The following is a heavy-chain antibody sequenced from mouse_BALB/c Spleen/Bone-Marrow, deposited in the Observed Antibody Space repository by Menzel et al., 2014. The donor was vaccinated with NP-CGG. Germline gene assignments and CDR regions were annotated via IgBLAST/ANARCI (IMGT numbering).Heavy chain of an antibody. CDR2: INPDSSTI. V-gene: IGHV4-1*02. Sequence: EVKLVESGGGLVQPGGSLKLSCAASGFDFSGYWMSWVRQAPGEGLEWIGEINPDSSTINYTPSLKDKFIISRDNAKNTLYLQMSKVRSEDTALYYCARLNYYGSLFVWGAGTTVTVSS. D-gene: IGHD1-1*01. CDR3: ARLNYYGSLFV. J-gene: IGHJ1*01. CDR1: GFDFSGYW.